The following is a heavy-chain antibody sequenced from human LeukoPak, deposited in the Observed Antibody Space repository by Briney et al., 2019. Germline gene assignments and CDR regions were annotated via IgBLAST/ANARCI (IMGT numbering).Heavy chain of an antibody. J-gene: IGHJ4*02. CDR2: INHSGST. V-gene: IGHV4-34*01. CDR3: ARDPQRTDYYDSSGYDGAWYFDY. CDR1: GGSFSGYY. D-gene: IGHD3-22*01. Sequence: SETLSLTCAVYGGSFSGYYWSWIRQPPGKGLEWIGEINHSGSTNYNPSLKSRVTISVDTSKNQFSLKLSSVTAADTAVYYCARDPQRTDYYDSSGYDGAWYFDYWGQGTLVTVSS.